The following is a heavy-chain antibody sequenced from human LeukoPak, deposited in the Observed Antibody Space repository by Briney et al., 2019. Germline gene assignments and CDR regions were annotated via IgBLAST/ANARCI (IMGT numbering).Heavy chain of an antibody. CDR2: INEDGSNK. CDR3: TRVIVAVPGYFDYFDF. Sequence: GGSLRLSCTASGLSFSNYYMRWIRRAPGKGLEWVANINEDGSNKWHLGSVKGRFTVSRDNARNSLYLQMNSLRVEDTAVYYCTRVIVAVPGYFDYFDFWGQGVLVTVSS. J-gene: IGHJ4*02. CDR1: GLSFSNYY. V-gene: IGHV3-7*01. D-gene: IGHD6-19*01.